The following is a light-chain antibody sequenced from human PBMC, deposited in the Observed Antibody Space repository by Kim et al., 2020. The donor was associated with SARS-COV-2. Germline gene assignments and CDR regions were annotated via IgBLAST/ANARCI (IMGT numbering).Light chain of an antibody. CDR3: QVWDSSTV. CDR2: RHA. J-gene: IGLJ2*01. Sequence: VSVALGQTSRITRGGNNIESKNVHWNPQMPGQAPVSVIYRHANRPSAIPSRFSGSNSGNTATLTISRAQAADESDYSCQVWDSSTVFGGGTQLTVL. CDR1: NIESKN. V-gene: IGLV3-9*01.